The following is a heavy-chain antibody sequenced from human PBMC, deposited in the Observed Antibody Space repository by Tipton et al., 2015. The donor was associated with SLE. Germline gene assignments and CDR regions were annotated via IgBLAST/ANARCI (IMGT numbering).Heavy chain of an antibody. CDR3: ARVVGYASGWYDY. CDR1: GYSLSSGYY. J-gene: IGHJ4*02. CDR2: IYRSGST. D-gene: IGHD6-19*01. Sequence: TLSLTCAVSGYSLSSGYYWGWIRQPPRKGLEWIGSIYRSGSTYNNPSLRSRVTISVDTSKNQFSLKLSSVTAADTAVYYCARVVGYASGWYDYWGQGTLVTVSS. V-gene: IGHV4-38-2*01.